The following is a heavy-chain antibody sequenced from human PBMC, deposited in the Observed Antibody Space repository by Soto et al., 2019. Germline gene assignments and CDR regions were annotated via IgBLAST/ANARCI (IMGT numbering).Heavy chain of an antibody. J-gene: IGHJ4*02. CDR3: ARDPKTSGGQHWAFNYFDS. V-gene: IGHV3-30-3*01. Sequence: QVQLVESGGGVVQPGRSLRLSCAASGFSFSISPMHWVRQAPGKGPEWVALISYDGTNKFYADSVKGRFTISRDNSKSTLYLQVDRLRPEDAAVYYCARDPKTSGGQHWAFNYFDSLGQGTLVTVSS. CDR2: ISYDGTNK. CDR1: GFSFSISP. D-gene: IGHD7-27*01.